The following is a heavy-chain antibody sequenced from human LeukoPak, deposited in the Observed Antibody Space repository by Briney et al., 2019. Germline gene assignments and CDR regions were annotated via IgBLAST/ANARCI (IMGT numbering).Heavy chain of an antibody. CDR1: GGSISSYY. CDR3: ARHSLHDYVFDN. V-gene: IGHV4-59*08. CDR2: VYNSGTT. Sequence: SETLSLTCTVSGGSISSYYWSWIRQPPGKGLEWIGYVYNSGTTNYNPSLTSRVTISVDTSKKQFSLKLSSVTAADTAVYYCARHSLHDYVFDNWGQGTLVTVSS. D-gene: IGHD4-17*01. J-gene: IGHJ4*02.